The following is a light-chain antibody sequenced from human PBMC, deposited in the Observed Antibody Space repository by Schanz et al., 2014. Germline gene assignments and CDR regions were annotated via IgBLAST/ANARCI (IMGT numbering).Light chain of an antibody. CDR3: SSYTSINTWV. CDR1: NSDIGGYNY. V-gene: IGLV2-14*03. Sequence: QSALTQPASVSGSPGQSITISCTGTNSDIGGYNYVSWYQHHPGKGPKLMIYDVTYRPTGVSSRFSGSTSGNTASLTISGLQAEDEAYYYCSSYTSINTWVFGGGTKVTVL. CDR2: DVT. J-gene: IGLJ3*02.